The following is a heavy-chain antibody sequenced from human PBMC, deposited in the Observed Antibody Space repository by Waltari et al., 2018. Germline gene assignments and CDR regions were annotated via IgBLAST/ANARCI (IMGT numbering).Heavy chain of an antibody. D-gene: IGHD2-2*01. Sequence: ETHLVESGGGLVQPGGSLRLSCAASGFTFSSYWMTWVRQAPGKGLEWVANIRQDGSEKYDVDSVKGRFTISRDNAKNSLYLQMNSLKADDTAVYYCARSSSTEFDSWGQGTLVTVSS. V-gene: IGHV3-7*01. J-gene: IGHJ4*02. CDR1: GFTFSSYW. CDR3: ARSSSTEFDS. CDR2: IRQDGSEK.